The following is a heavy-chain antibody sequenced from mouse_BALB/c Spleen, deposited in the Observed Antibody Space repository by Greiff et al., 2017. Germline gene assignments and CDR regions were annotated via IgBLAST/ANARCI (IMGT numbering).Heavy chain of an antibody. D-gene: IGHD2-4*01. V-gene: IGHV3-2*02. Sequence: ESGPGLVKPSQSLSLTCTVTGYSITCDYAWNWIRQFPGNKLEWMGYISYSGSTSYNPSLKSRISITRDTSKNQFFLQLNSVTTEDTATYYCARGITPWFAYWGQGTLVTVSA. J-gene: IGHJ3*01. CDR3: ARGITPWFAY. CDR1: GYSITCDYA. CDR2: ISYSGST.